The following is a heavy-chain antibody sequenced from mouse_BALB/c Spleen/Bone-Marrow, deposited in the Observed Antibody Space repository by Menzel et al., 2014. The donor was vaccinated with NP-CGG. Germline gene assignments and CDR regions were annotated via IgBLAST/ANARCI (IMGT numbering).Heavy chain of an antibody. CDR3: ARSGDCSGYGFSY. CDR2: IYPGDGST. D-gene: IGHD3-2*01. V-gene: IGHV1S56*01. CDR1: GFTFRSYD. J-gene: IGHJ3*01. Sequence: QVQLQQSGPELVKPGALVKISCKASGFTFRSYDINWVKQRPGQGLEWIGWIYPGDGSTKYNEKFKGKATLTADKSSSTACMQLSSLASDNSAVYFCARSGDCSGYGFSYWGQGTLVTVSA.